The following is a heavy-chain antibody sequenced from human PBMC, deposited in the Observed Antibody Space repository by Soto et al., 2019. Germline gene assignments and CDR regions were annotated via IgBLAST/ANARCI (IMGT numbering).Heavy chain of an antibody. V-gene: IGHV3-23*01. D-gene: IGHD1-26*01. CDR1: GLSLSGYA. J-gene: IGHJ5*01. Sequence: EVHLMESGGGLVQPGESLRLSCVVSGLSLSGYALSWVRQAPGKGLEWVSAVSRSGGTTYYADSVKGRFTISRDNSKNTLYLQMNGLRVEDTAKYFCAKDGRRVGPTLNWLDSWGQGTQVTVTS. CDR3: AKDGRRVGPTLNWLDS. CDR2: VSRSGGTT.